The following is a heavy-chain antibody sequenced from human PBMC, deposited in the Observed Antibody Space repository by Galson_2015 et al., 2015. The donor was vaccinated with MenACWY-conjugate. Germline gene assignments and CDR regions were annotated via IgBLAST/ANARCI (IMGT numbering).Heavy chain of an antibody. D-gene: IGHD1-26*01. CDR3: ARHPPGGRGMDV. CDR2: ISPGASYT. CDR1: GYTFTTYW. J-gene: IGHJ6*02. Sequence: QSGAEVKKPGESLKISCKGSGYTFTTYWIGWVRQMPGKGLEWMGFISPGASYTRYNPAFQGQVTISADKSISTAYLQLHSLQASDTAMYYCARHPPGGRGMDVWGQGTTVTVSS. V-gene: IGHV5-51*01.